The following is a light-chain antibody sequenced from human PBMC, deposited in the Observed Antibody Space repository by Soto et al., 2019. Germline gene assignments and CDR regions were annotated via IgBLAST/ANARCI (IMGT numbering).Light chain of an antibody. J-gene: IGKJ1*01. CDR3: HQYGISPWT. V-gene: IGKV3-20*01. CDR2: AAS. CDR1: QSLYNNY. Sequence: EIVLTQSPGTLSLSPGERATLSCRASQSLYNNYLAWYQHRPGQAPRVLIYAASNRAAGIPGRFSGSASGTEFTLTIARLEPEDFAVYYCHQYGISPWTLGQGTRVEIK.